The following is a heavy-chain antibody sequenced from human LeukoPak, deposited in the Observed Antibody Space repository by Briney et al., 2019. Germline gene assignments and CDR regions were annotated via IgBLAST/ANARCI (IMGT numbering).Heavy chain of an antibody. Sequence: AASLQISYKGAGSSFTSYWIGWGRPLAGEGLEWMGIIYPGDSDTRYSPSFQGQVTISADKSISTAYLQWSSLKASDTAMYYCARLSEQQLYGMDVWGQGTTVTVSS. CDR3: ARLSEQQLYGMDV. J-gene: IGHJ6*02. D-gene: IGHD6-13*01. V-gene: IGHV5-51*01. CDR2: IYPGDSDT. CDR1: GSSFTSYW.